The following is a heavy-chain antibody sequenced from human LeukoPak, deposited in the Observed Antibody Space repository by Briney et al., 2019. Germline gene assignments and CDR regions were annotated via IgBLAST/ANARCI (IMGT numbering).Heavy chain of an antibody. CDR1: GFTFSSYS. Sequence: GSLRLSCAASGFTFSSYSMNWVRQAPGKGLEWVSYISSSSSAIYYADSGKGRFTHSSDNSKNTLSLQMDSLRGEDTALYYCARGILSGVYAPWGFDSWGQGTLVTVSS. CDR3: ARGILSGVYAPWGFDS. CDR2: ISSSSSAI. V-gene: IGHV3-48*01. J-gene: IGHJ4*02. D-gene: IGHD2-15*01.